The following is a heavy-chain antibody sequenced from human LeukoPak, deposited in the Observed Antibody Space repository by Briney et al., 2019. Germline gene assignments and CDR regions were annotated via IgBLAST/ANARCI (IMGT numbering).Heavy chain of an antibody. V-gene: IGHV3-30-3*01. J-gene: IGHJ4*02. Sequence: GGSLRLSCAASGFTFSSYAMHWVRQAPGKGLEWVAVISYDGSNKYYADSVKGRFTISRDNAKNSLYLQMNSLRAEDTAVYYCARDREAYYYDSSGYQNYWGQGTLVTVSS. CDR1: GFTFSSYA. CDR2: ISYDGSNK. D-gene: IGHD3-22*01. CDR3: ARDREAYYYDSSGYQNY.